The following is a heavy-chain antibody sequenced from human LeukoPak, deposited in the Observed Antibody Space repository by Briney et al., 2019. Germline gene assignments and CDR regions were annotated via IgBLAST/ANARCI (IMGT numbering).Heavy chain of an antibody. CDR1: GYTFTGYY. Sequence: ASVKVSCKASGYTFTGYYMHWVRQAPGQGLEWMGWINPNSGGTNYAQKFQGRVTMTRDTSISTAYMELSRLRSDDTAVYYCARERNYYDSSGYLLLDAGEAFDYWGQGTLVTVSS. CDR2: INPNSGGT. CDR3: ARERNYYDSSGYLLLDAGEAFDY. J-gene: IGHJ4*02. V-gene: IGHV1-2*02. D-gene: IGHD3-22*01.